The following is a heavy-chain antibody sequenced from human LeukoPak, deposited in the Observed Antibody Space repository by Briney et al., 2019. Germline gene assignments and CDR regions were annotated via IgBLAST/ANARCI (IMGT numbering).Heavy chain of an antibody. D-gene: IGHD3-9*01. V-gene: IGHV4-59*08. CDR1: GGSLSNYY. Sequence: PSETLSLTCTVSGGSLSNYYWSWIRQPPGKGLEWIGSIYYSGSTSYYPSLESRVTISVDTSKTQFPLKLSSVTAADTAVYYCARHVWLQPFDYWGQGTLVTVSS. J-gene: IGHJ4*02. CDR2: IYYSGST. CDR3: ARHVWLQPFDY.